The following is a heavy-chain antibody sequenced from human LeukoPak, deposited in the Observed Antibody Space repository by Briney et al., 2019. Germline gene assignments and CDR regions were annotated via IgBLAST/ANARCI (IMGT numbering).Heavy chain of an antibody. CDR2: IRSKANSYAT. V-gene: IGHV3-73*01. J-gene: IGHJ4*02. D-gene: IGHD6-6*01. CDR3: STGSSSSGGY. Sequence: GGSLKLSRAASGFTFSGSAMHWVRQASGKGLEWVGRIRSKANSYATAYAASVKGRFTTSRDDSKNTAYLQMISLKTEDTAVYYCSTGSSSSGGYWGQGTLVTVSS. CDR1: GFTFSGSA.